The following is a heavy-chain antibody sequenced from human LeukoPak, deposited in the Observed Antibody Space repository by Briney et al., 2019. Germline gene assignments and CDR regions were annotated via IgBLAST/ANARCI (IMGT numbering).Heavy chain of an antibody. J-gene: IGHJ3*02. CDR2: INPSGGNT. D-gene: IGHD3-22*01. CDR3: ARERGSGYNDAFDI. Sequence: ASVKVSCKASGYTFTGYYMHWVRQAPGQGLEWMGIINPSGGNTNYAQKFQGRVTMTRDMSTSTVYMELSSLRSEDTAVYYCARERGSGYNDAFDIWGQGTMVTVSS. CDR1: GYTFTGYY. V-gene: IGHV1-46*01.